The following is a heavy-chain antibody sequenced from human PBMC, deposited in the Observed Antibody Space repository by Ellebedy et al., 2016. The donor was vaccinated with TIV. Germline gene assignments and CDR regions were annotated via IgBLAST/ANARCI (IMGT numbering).Heavy chain of an antibody. D-gene: IGHD4-23*01. Sequence: GESLKISCVASGFIFSNFGMHWVRQAPGKGPEWVAFVRYDASSKYYVDSVRGRFTVSRDNSRDTLYLQLNRARAEDTAVYYCAKDRSRRDYGGNRYFDYWGQGTLVTVSS. CDR2: VRYDASSK. J-gene: IGHJ4*02. V-gene: IGHV3-30*02. CDR1: GFIFSNFG. CDR3: AKDRSRRDYGGNRYFDY.